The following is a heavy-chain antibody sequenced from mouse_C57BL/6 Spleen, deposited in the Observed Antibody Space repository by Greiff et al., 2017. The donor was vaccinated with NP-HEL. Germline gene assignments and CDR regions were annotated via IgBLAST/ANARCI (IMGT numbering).Heavy chain of an antibody. Sequence: EVHLVESGGGLVKPGGSLKLSCAASGFTFSDYGMHWVRQAPEKGLEWVAYISSGSSTIYYADTVKGRFTISRDNAKNTLFLQMTSLRSEDTAMYYCARAGYGPFAYWGQGTLVTVSA. CDR1: GFTFSDYG. J-gene: IGHJ3*01. CDR3: ARAGYGPFAY. CDR2: ISSGSSTI. V-gene: IGHV5-17*01. D-gene: IGHD2-10*02.